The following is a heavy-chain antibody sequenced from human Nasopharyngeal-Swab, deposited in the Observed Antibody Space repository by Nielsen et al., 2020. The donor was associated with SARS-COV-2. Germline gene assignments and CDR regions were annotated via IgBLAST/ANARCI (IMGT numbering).Heavy chain of an antibody. D-gene: IGHD3-16*02. J-gene: IGHJ4*02. Sequence: WVRQAPGQGLEWMGGIIPIFGTANYAQKFQGRVTITADESTSTAYMELSSLRSEDTAVYYCARDNYDYVWGSYRRFVYWGQGTLVTVSP. CDR2: IIPIFGTA. V-gene: IGHV1-69*01. CDR3: ARDNYDYVWGSYRRFVY.